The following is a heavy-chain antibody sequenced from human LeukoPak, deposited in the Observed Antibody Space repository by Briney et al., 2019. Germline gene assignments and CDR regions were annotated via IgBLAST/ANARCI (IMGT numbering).Heavy chain of an antibody. CDR3: AREHYYDSSGYSQ. D-gene: IGHD3-22*01. J-gene: IGHJ4*02. Sequence: GGSLRLSCAASGFTFSDYYMSWIRQTPGKGLEWVSSISGSSSYIYYADSVKGRFTISRDNAKNSLYLQMNSLRAEDTAVYYCAREHYYDSSGYSQGGQGTLVTVSS. CDR2: ISGSSSYI. V-gene: IGHV3-11*06. CDR1: GFTFSDYY.